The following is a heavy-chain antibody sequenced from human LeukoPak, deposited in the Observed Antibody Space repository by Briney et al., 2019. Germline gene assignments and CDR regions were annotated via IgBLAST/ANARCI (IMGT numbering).Heavy chain of an antibody. Sequence: SETLSLTCSVSGSSINTYFWSWIRQPAGKGLEWIGRIYPSGSTNYNPSLKSRVTISVDTSKNQFSLKLSSVTAADTAVYYCARPRASNYGMDVWGQGTTVTVSS. CDR1: GSSINTYF. CDR3: ARPRASNYGMDV. V-gene: IGHV4-4*07. CDR2: IYPSGST. J-gene: IGHJ6*02.